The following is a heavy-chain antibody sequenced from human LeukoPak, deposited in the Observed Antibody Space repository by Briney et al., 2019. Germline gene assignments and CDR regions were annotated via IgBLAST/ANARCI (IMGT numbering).Heavy chain of an antibody. CDR1: GYTFTSYG. J-gene: IGHJ5*02. D-gene: IGHD2-15*01. V-gene: IGHV1-18*01. CDR3: ARDTYCSGGSCYFGWFDP. Sequence: ASVKVSCKASGYTFTSYGISWVRQAPGQGLEWMGWIIAYNGNTNYAQKLQGRVTMTTDTSTSTAYMELRSLRSDDTAVYYCARDTYCSGGSCYFGWFDPWGQGTLVTVSS. CDR2: IIAYNGNT.